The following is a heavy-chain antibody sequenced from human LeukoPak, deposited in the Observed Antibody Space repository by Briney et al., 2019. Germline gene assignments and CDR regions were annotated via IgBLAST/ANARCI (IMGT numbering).Heavy chain of an antibody. CDR1: GVSISSHY. D-gene: IGHD1-26*01. V-gene: IGHV4-34*01. Sequence: SETLSLTCTVSGVSISSHYWSWIRQPPGKGLEWIGDINHSGSTNYNPSLESRVSISIDTSKNQFFLKLRSVTAADTAVYYCARDIERRGRTPIVPAASNRFDFWGQGNMVIVSS. CDR3: ARDIERRGRTPIVPAASNRFDF. J-gene: IGHJ5*01. CDR2: INHSGST.